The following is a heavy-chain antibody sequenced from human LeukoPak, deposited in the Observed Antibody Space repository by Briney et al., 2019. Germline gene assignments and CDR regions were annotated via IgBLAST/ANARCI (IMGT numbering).Heavy chain of an antibody. V-gene: IGHV1-2*02. Sequence: ASVKISCKASGYTFRGNYIHWLRQAPGQGLEWMGLIDANNGDTNSAQKFQGRVTMSRDTSSSTAYMDLRSLSPDDAAVYYCARDPSSGTLYFFDYWGQGTLVTVSS. D-gene: IGHD1-1*01. J-gene: IGHJ4*02. CDR1: GYTFRGNY. CDR3: ARDPSSGTLYFFDY. CDR2: IDANNGDT.